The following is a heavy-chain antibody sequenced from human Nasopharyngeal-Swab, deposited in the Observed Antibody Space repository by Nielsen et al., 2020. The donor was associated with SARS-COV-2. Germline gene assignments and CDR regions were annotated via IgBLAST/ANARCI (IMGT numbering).Heavy chain of an antibody. J-gene: IGHJ4*02. CDR3: AREVGNSWYYFDY. Sequence: LKISCAASGFTFSSYSMNWVRQAPGKGLEWVSSISSSSSYIYYADSVKGRFTISRDNAKNSLYLQMNSLRAEDTAVYYCAREVGNSWYYFDYWGQGTLVTVSS. CDR2: ISSSSSYI. V-gene: IGHV3-21*01. D-gene: IGHD6-13*01. CDR1: GFTFSSYS.